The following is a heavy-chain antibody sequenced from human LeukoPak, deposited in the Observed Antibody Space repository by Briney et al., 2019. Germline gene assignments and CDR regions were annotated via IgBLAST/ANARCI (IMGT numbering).Heavy chain of an antibody. V-gene: IGHV2-70*11. CDR2: IDWDDDK. D-gene: IGHD5-18*01. CDR3: ARISYGYSYGTYYFDY. CDR1: GGSISSYYW. J-gene: IGHJ4*02. Sequence: TLSLTCTVSGGSISSYYWSWIRQPPGKALEWLARIDWDDDKYYSTSLKTRLTISKDTSKNQVVLTMTNMDPVDTATYYCARISYGYSYGTYYFDYWGQGTLVTVSS.